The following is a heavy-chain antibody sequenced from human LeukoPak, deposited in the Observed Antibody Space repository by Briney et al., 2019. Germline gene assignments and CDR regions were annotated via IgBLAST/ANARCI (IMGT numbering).Heavy chain of an antibody. J-gene: IGHJ5*02. CDR2: IGGASDGI. D-gene: IGHD5-12*01. CDR3: AKMVSGFPNWFDP. Sequence: GGSLRLSCAASGFTFNNYVMSWVRQAPGKGLEWVSSIGGASDGIYYADSVKGRFTISRDNSKNTVYLQMNSLRADDTAVYYCAKMVSGFPNWFDPWGQGTLVTVSS. CDR1: GFTFNNYV. V-gene: IGHV3-23*01.